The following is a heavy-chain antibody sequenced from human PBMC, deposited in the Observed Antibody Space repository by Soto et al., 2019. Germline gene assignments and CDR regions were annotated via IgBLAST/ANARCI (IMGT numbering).Heavy chain of an antibody. D-gene: IGHD6-19*01. CDR2: IYYSGNT. Sequence: QVQLQESGPGLVKPSETLSLTCTVSGASISSYYWSWIRQPPGKGLEWIGYIYYSGNTNYNPSLKCRVTMSVDTSKNQFSLKLSSVTAAVTAVYYCARGEGSGNSPFDYWGQGTLVTVSS. CDR3: ARGEGSGNSPFDY. J-gene: IGHJ4*02. CDR1: GASISSYY. V-gene: IGHV4-59*01.